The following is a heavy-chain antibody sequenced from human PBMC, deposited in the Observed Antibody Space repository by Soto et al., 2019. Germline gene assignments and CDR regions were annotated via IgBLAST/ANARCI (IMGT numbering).Heavy chain of an antibody. J-gene: IGHJ4*02. D-gene: IGHD4-17*01. CDR2: FYYSQST. V-gene: IGHV4-39*01. Sequence: SETLSLTCNVSGGSITSNSYYWGWIRQPPGKGLEWIGSFYYSQSTYFNPSLKSRVTISLDTSKNQFSLKLSAVTAADTAVYYCARRSTVTYDYWGQGILVTVSS. CDR3: ARRSTVTYDY. CDR1: GGSITSNSYY.